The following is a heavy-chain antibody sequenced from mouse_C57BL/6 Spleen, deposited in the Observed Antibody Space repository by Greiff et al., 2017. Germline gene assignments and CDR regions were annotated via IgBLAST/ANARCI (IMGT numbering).Heavy chain of an antibody. J-gene: IGHJ3*01. CDR1: GYTFTSYW. CDR2: IYPGSGST. V-gene: IGHV1-55*01. Sequence: QVQLQQPGAELVKPGASVKMSCKASGYTFTSYWITWVKQRPGQGLEWIGDIYPGSGSTNYNEKFKSKATLTVDTSSSTVYMQLSSLTSEDSAFYYCARVYYDYAGFAYWGQGTLVTVSA. D-gene: IGHD2-4*01. CDR3: ARVYYDYAGFAY.